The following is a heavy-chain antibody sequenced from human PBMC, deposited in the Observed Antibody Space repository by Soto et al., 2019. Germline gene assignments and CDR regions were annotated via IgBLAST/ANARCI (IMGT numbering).Heavy chain of an antibody. J-gene: IGHJ5*02. Sequence: LRHSCAAYGFTFRSFTMNWVRQAPGKGLEWVSTISSNSAYIYYTDALRGRFTISRDNAKNSLHLQMNSLRAEDTAVYYCTRDASRDSSARGWFDPWGPGTLVTVSS. CDR1: GFTFRSFT. CDR2: ISSNSAYI. V-gene: IGHV3-21*01. D-gene: IGHD6-13*01. CDR3: TRDASRDSSARGWFDP.